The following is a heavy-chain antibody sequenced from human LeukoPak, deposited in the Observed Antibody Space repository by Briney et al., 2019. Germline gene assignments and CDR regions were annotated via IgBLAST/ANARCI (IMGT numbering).Heavy chain of an antibody. CDR1: GFTFSIYA. J-gene: IGHJ4*02. V-gene: IGHV3-23*01. Sequence: AGGSLRLSCAASGFTFSIYAMTGVRQARGKGGEWVSSISSSGGSTYYADSVKGRFTISRDNSKNTVYLQMNSLRAEDTAVYYCAKDQKWELPHFFDCWGQGTLVTVSS. CDR3: AKDQKWELPHFFDC. CDR2: ISSSGGST. D-gene: IGHD1-26*01.